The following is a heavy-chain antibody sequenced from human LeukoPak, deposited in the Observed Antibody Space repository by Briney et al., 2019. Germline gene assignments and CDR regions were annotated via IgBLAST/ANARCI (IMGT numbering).Heavy chain of an antibody. J-gene: IGHJ4*02. Sequence: GGSLRLSCAASGFTFSSHAMVWVRQAPGKGLEWVSFISHDGSESFHTESVKGRFTISRDNAKNSLYLQMNSLRAEDTAVYYCARGDTYYDILTGYYAVGYWGQGTLVTVSS. CDR2: ISHDGSES. CDR3: ARGDTYYDILTGYYAVGY. V-gene: IGHV3-30-3*01. D-gene: IGHD3-9*01. CDR1: GFTFSSHA.